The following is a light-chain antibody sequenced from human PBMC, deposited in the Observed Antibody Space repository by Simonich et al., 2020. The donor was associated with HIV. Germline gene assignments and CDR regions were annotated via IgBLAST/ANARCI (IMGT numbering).Light chain of an antibody. CDR1: SSNIGSNT. Sequence: QSVLTQPPSASGTPGQRVTISCSGNSSNIGSNTVNWYQQLPGTAPKLLIYRNNQRPSGVPDRCSGSKAGTSASLAISGLQSEDEADYYCAAWDDSLNGRGVFGTGTKVTVL. CDR2: RNN. CDR3: AAWDDSLNGRGV. J-gene: IGLJ1*01. V-gene: IGLV1-44*01.